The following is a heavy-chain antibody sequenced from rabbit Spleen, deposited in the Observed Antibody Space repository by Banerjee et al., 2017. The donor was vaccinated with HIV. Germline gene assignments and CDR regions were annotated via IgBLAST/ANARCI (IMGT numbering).Heavy chain of an antibody. CDR3: ARGDVYYGYVGL. V-gene: IGHV1S40*01. D-gene: IGHD6-1*01. Sequence: QSLEESGGDLVKPGASLTLTCTASGFSFSSSYWICWVRQAPGKGLEWTACIYAGSSGSTYYASWAKGRFTISKTSSTTVTLQMTSLTAADTATYFCARGDVYYGYVGLWGPGTLVTVS. J-gene: IGHJ4*01. CDR1: GFSFSSSYW. CDR2: IYAGSSGST.